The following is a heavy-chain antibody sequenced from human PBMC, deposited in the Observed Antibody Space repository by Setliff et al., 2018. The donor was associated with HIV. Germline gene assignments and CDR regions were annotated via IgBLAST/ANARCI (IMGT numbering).Heavy chain of an antibody. V-gene: IGHV2-5*08. CDR3: AHSYCSSTSCYPHYYYYMDV. D-gene: IGHD2-2*01. Sequence: TLSLTCTVSGGSINNDVYFWSWIRQHPGKALEWLALIYWDDDKRYSPSPESRLTITKDTSKNQVVLTMTNMDPVDTATYYCAHSYCSSTSCYPHYYYYMDVWGKGTTVTVSS. CDR1: GGSINNDVYF. CDR2: IYWDDDK. J-gene: IGHJ6*03.